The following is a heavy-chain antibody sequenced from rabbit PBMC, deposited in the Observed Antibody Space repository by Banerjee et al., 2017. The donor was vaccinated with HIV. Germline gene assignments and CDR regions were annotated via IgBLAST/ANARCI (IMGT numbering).Heavy chain of an antibody. J-gene: IGHJ6*01. Sequence: QSLEESGGDLVKPGASLTLTCTASGFSFSSSYYMCWVRQAPGKGLEWIACIYAGSSSSTYYASWAKGRFTISKTSSTTVTLQMTSLTAADTATYFCARGSGGGSLYLDYGMDLRGQGTLVTVS. D-gene: IGHD8-1*01. CDR2: IYAGSSSST. CDR3: ARGSGGGSLYLDYGMDL. CDR1: GFSFSSSYY. V-gene: IGHV1S40*01.